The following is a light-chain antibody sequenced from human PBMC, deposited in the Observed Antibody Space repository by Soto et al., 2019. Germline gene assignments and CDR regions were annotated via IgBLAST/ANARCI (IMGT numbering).Light chain of an antibody. V-gene: IGLV2-23*01. Sequence: QSALTQPASVSGSPGQSITISCTGTSSDVGTYNLVSWYQHHPGKAPKLMIYEGSKRPSGVSNRFSGSKSGNTASLTISGLQADDEADYYCCSYAGSSTYLFGTGTKVTVL. CDR1: SSDVGTYNL. J-gene: IGLJ1*01. CDR2: EGS. CDR3: CSYAGSSTYL.